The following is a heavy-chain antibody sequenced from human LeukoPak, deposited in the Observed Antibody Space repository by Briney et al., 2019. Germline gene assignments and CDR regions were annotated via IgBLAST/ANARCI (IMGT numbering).Heavy chain of an antibody. CDR1: GYTFTSYY. CDR2: INPSGGST. CDR3: ARERGNNYFDY. Sequence: ASVKVSCKASGYTFTSYYMHWVRQAPGQGLEWMGIINPSGGSTSYAQKFQGRVTMTRDTSTSTVYMELSSLRSEDAAVYYCARERGNNYFDYWGQGTLVTVSS. V-gene: IGHV1-46*01. J-gene: IGHJ4*02. D-gene: IGHD2/OR15-2a*01.